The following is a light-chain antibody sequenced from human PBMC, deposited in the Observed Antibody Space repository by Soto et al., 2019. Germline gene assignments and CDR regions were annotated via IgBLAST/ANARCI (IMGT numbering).Light chain of an antibody. CDR2: DAS. V-gene: IGKV1-13*02. Sequence: AIQLTQSPSSLSASVGDRVTITCRASQGISSALSRYQQKPGKAPKLLIHDASSLEGGVPSRFSGSGFGTDFTLTISSLQPEDFATYYCQQFKSYPITFGQGTRLEIK. J-gene: IGKJ5*01. CDR3: QQFKSYPIT. CDR1: QGISSA.